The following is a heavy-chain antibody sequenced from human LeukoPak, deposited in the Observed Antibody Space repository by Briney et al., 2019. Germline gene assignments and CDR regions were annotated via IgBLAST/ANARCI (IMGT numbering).Heavy chain of an antibody. Sequence: TGGSLRLSCAASGFTFSSYSMNWVRQAPGKGLEWVSYISSSGSTIYYADSVKGRFTISRDNAKNSLYLQMNSLRAEDTAVYYCAREEGYYFDYWGQGTLVTVSS. CDR1: GFTFSSYS. J-gene: IGHJ4*02. CDR2: ISSSGSTI. CDR3: AREEGYYFDY. V-gene: IGHV3-48*04.